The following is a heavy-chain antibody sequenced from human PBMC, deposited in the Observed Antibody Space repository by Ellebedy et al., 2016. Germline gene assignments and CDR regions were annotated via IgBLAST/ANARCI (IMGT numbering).Heavy chain of an antibody. J-gene: IGHJ6*02. CDR2: IKQDGSEK. V-gene: IGHV3-7*01. CDR1: GFTFSNYA. Sequence: GESLKISCAASGFTFSNYAMSWVRQAPGKGLEWVANIKQDGSEKYYVDSVKGRFTISRDNAKNSLYLQMNSLRAEDMAVYYCARDLGYYYYGMDVWGQGTTVTVSS. CDR3: ARDLGYYYYGMDV.